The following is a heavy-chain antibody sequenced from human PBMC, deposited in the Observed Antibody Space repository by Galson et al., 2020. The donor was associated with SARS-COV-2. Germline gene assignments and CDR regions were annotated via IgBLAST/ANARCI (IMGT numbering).Heavy chain of an antibody. J-gene: IGHJ6*03. CDR2: IYYSGST. V-gene: IGHV4-59*08. CDR1: GGSISRYY. CDR3: ARSQYYDFWSGYYRPDDYYYYYYMDV. D-gene: IGHD3-3*01. Sequence: SETLSLTCTVSGGSISRYYWSWIRQPPGKGLEWIGYIYYSGSTNYNPSLKSRVTISVDTSKNQFSLKLSSVTAADTAVYYCARSQYYDFWSGYYRPDDYYYYYYMDVWGKGTTVTVSS.